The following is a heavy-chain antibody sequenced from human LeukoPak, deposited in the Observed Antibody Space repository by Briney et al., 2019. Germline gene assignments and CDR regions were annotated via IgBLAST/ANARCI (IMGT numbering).Heavy chain of an antibody. V-gene: IGHV3-23*01. CDR1: GITFSSYG. Sequence: PGGSLRLSCAASGITFSSYGMSWVRQAPGKGLEWVSAITGSGGSTYYADSVKGRFTISRDNSKNTLYLQMNSLRAEDTAVYYCAKGAVLRYFDWLTVPHNWFDPWGQGTLVTVSS. CDR2: ITGSGGST. CDR3: AKGAVLRYFDWLTVPHNWFDP. D-gene: IGHD3-9*01. J-gene: IGHJ5*02.